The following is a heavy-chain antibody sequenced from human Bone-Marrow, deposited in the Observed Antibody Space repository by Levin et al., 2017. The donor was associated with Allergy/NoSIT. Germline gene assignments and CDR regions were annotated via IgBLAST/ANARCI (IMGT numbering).Heavy chain of an antibody. CDR1: GYTFTDHY. J-gene: IGHJ2*01. CDR2: LNPNSGGS. D-gene: IGHD3-22*01. Sequence: ASVKVSCKASGYTFTDHYINWVRQAPGQGLEWMGWLNPNSGGSKYAQRLQGRVTMTRDTSVTTAYMELSGLTSDDTAFYFCARGYYYDDSAGGFDLWGRGTLVLVSS. V-gene: IGHV1-2*02. CDR3: ARGYYYDDSAGGFDL.